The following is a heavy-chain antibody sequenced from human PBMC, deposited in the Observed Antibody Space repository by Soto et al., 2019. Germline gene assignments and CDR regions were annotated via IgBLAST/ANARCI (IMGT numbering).Heavy chain of an antibody. CDR3: ARSSEEAYGSGRIGAFDL. CDR2: IYHSGST. V-gene: IGHV4-30-2*01. Sequence: QLQLQESGSGLVKPSQTLSLTCAVSGGSISSGGYSWSWIRQPPGKGLEWIGYIYHSGSTYYNPPLHRRVPMSVARSKNQFSRERSSGTAADTAVYYCARSSEEAYGSGRIGAFDLWGQGTMVTVSS. D-gene: IGHD3-10*01. CDR1: GGSISSGGYS. J-gene: IGHJ3*01.